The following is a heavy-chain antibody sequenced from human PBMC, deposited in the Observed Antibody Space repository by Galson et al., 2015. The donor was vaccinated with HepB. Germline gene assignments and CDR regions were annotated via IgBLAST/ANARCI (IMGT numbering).Heavy chain of an antibody. V-gene: IGHV3-23*01. CDR1: GLTLRNYA. CDR3: AKDLCANPSCYYNYYYNGMDV. D-gene: IGHD2-2*01. Sequence: SLRLSCAASGLTLRNYAMTWVRQAPGKGLEWVSAISGSGLTTYSADSVQGRFTISRDSSKNTLYLQMKSLRAEDTAVYYCAKDLCANPSCYYNYYYNGMDVWGQGTTVTVSS. J-gene: IGHJ6*02. CDR2: ISGSGLTT.